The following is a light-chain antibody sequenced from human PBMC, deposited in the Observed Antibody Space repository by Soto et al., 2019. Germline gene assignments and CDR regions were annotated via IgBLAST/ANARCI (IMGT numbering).Light chain of an antibody. Sequence: QATITELPSARRSTRQSVAISCTGTSSDVGGYNYVSWYQQHPGKAPKLMIYEVNKRPSGVPDRFSGSKSGNTASLTVSGLQAEDEADYYCSSYAGSSNVFGTGTKVTVL. J-gene: IGLJ1*01. V-gene: IGLV2-8*02. CDR2: EVN. CDR3: SSYAGSSNV. CDR1: SSDVGGYNY.